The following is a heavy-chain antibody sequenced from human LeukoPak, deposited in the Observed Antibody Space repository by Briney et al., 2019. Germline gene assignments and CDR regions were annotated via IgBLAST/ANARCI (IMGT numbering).Heavy chain of an antibody. D-gene: IGHD6-19*01. CDR3: AKSRSSGWYQGDYFDY. CDR2: VYDDGRT. V-gene: IGHV3-53*05. Sequence: GGSLRLSCAASGFTVSSSYMNWVRQAPGRGLEWVSLVYDDGRTYYADSVKGRFTVSRDNSRNTLYLQVNSLRAEDTAVYYCAKSRSSGWYQGDYFDYWGQGTLVTVSS. CDR1: GFTVSSSY. J-gene: IGHJ4*02.